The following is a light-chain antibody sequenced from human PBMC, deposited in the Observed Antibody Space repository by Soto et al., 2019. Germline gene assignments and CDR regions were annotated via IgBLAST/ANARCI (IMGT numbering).Light chain of an antibody. CDR3: QQYNNWPPTWT. V-gene: IGKV3-15*01. Sequence: EIVMTQSPATLSVSLGERAPLSCRARQSVSSNLAWYQQKPGQAPRLLIYGASTRATGIPARFSGSGSGTDFTLTISSLQSEDFADYFCQQYNNWPPTWTFGQGTKVDI. CDR2: GAS. CDR1: QSVSSN. J-gene: IGKJ1*01.